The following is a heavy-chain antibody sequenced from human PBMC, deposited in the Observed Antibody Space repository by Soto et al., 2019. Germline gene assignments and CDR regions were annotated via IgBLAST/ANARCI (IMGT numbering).Heavy chain of an antibody. J-gene: IGHJ4*02. CDR1: GFTFSSYA. CDR2: ISGSGGST. D-gene: IGHD3-10*01. V-gene: IGHV3-23*01. CDR3: AKRGSGSYFDY. Sequence: GGSLRLSCAASGFTFSSYAMRWVRQAPGKGLEWVSAISGSGGSTYYADTVKGRFTISRDNSKNTLYLQMNSLRAEDTAVYYCAKRGSGSYFDYWGQGTLVTVSS.